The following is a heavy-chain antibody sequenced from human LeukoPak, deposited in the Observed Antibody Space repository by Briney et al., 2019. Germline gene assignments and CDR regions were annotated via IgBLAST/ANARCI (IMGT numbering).Heavy chain of an antibody. CDR2: MSSSGTKI. CDR3: ARALDLQH. J-gene: IGHJ1*01. CDR1: GFTFSSYE. V-gene: IGHV3-48*03. Sequence: GGSLRLSCAASGFTFSSYEMNWVRQAPGKGLEWVSYMSSSGTKIYYADSVKGRFTISRDNAKNSLYLQMKSLRVEDTGVYYCARALDLQHWGQGTLVTVSS.